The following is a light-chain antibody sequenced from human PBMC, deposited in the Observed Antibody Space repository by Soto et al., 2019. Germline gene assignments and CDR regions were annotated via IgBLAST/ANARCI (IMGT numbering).Light chain of an antibody. CDR1: QTISSW. Sequence: DIQMTQSPSTLSGSVGDRVTITCRASQTISSWLAWYQQKPGKAPKLLIYKASTLKSGVPSRFSGSGSGTEFTLTISSLQHEDVATYYCQKYNSAPWPFGQGTKVDIK. CDR3: QKYNSAPWP. V-gene: IGKV1-5*03. CDR2: KAS. J-gene: IGKJ1*01.